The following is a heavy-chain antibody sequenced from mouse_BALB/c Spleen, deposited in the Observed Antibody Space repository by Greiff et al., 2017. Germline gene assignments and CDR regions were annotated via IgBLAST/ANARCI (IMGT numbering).Heavy chain of an antibody. Sequence: QVQLQQSGAELARPGASVKMSCKASGYTFTSYTMHWVKQRPGQGLEWIGYINPSSGYTNYNQKFKDKATLTADKSSSTAYMQLSSLTSEDSAVYYGAKETAYGSSSYYFDYWGQGTTLTVSS. CDR3: AKETAYGSSSYYFDY. V-gene: IGHV1-4*01. CDR2: INPSSGYT. D-gene: IGHD1-1*01. CDR1: GYTFTSYT. J-gene: IGHJ2*01.